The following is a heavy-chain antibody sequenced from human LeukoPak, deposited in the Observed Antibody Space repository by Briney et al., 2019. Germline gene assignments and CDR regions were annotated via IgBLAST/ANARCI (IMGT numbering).Heavy chain of an antibody. Sequence: GGSMRLSCAASGFTFDDYGMSWVRQAPGKGLEWVSCINWNGGSTGYADSVKGRFTISRDNAKNSLYLQMNSLRAEDTALYYCARVEYYYDSSGYFDYWGQGTLVTVSS. D-gene: IGHD3-22*01. CDR1: GFTFDDYG. CDR2: INWNGGST. CDR3: ARVEYYYDSSGYFDY. V-gene: IGHV3-20*04. J-gene: IGHJ4*02.